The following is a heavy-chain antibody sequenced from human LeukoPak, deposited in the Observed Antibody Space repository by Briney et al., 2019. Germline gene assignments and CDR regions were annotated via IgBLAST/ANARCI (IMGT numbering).Heavy chain of an antibody. D-gene: IGHD6-19*01. CDR1: GYKFTDNW. V-gene: IGHV1-2*02. CDR2: INTKTGAT. J-gene: IGHJ5*02. Sequence: ASVKVSCKPFGYKFTDNWIHWVRQAPGQGLEWMGWINTKTGATNIAQKFQGRVTMTRDTSISTAYIEVSRLTSDDTAIYYCARDSSGWYHWFDPWGQGTLVTVSS. CDR3: ARDSSGWYHWFDP.